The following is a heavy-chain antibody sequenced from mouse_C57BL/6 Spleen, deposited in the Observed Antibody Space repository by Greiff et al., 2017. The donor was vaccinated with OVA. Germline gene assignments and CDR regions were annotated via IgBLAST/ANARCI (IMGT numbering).Heavy chain of an antibody. CDR3: ATTVVATGNFDY. CDR2: IDPSDSYT. V-gene: IGHV1-50*01. J-gene: IGHJ2*01. D-gene: IGHD1-1*01. CDR1: GYTFTSYW. Sequence: QVQLQQPGAELVKPGASVKLSCKASGYTFTSYWMQWVKQRPGQGLEWIGEIDPSDSYTNYNQKFKGKATLTVDTSSSTAYMQLSSLTSEDSAVYYCATTVVATGNFDYWGQGTTLTVSS.